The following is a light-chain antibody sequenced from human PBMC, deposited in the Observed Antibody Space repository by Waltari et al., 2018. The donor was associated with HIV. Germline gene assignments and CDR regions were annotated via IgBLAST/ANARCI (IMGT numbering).Light chain of an antibody. CDR2: GAS. Sequence: DLQMTQSPSSLSASVGDRVTIACRASEGITYSLAWYQQKPGRAPKLLLYGASTLVSGVPSSFSGSGSGTDYTLTISGLQPEDFATYYCQQYYSTSWTFGQGTKVDIK. CDR1: EGITYS. J-gene: IGKJ1*01. CDR3: QQYYSTSWT. V-gene: IGKV1-NL1*01.